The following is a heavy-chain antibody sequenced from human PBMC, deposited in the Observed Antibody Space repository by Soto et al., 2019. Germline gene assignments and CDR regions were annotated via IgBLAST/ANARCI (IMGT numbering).Heavy chain of an antibody. CDR3: AKAGYCTGVSCYFYYFDS. D-gene: IGHD2-15*01. J-gene: IGHJ4*02. CDR1: GFTVNNYA. V-gene: IGHV3-23*01. CDR2: ISGSGATP. Sequence: VQLLESGGGLLQPGGSLRLSCSASGFTVNNYAMAWVRQAPGEGLEWVSGISGSGATPYYADSVKGRFTISRDNSKNTLFLQMNSLSAEDTAVYFCAKAGYCTGVSCYFYYFDSWGQGTLVTVSS.